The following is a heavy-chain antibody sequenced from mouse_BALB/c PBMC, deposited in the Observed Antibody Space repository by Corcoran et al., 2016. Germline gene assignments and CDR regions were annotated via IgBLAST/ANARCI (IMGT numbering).Heavy chain of an antibody. CDR2: IYPYNDGT. J-gene: IGHJ2*01. CDR1: GYTFTSYV. D-gene: IGHD2-2*01. V-gene: IGHV1S136*01. CDR3: AREVPGGYPFDY. Sequence: EVQLQQSGPELVKPGASVKMSCKASGYTFTSYVMHWVKQKPGQGLEWIGYIYPYNDGTKYNEKFKGKATLASDKSSSAAYMEFSSLTSGDSAVYYCAREVPGGYPFDYWGQGTTLTVSS.